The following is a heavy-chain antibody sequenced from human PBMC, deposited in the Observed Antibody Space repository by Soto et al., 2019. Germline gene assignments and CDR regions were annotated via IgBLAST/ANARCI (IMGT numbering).Heavy chain of an antibody. Sequence: SETLSLTCTVSGGSISSSSYYWGWIRQPPGKGLEWIGGIYYSGSTYYNPSLKSRVTISVDTSKNQFSLKLSSVTAADTAVYYCARPQDCSGGSRNRGNWFDPWGQGTLVTVSS. CDR2: IYYSGST. CDR1: GGSISSSSYY. V-gene: IGHV4-39*01. CDR3: ARPQDCSGGSRNRGNWFDP. D-gene: IGHD2-15*01. J-gene: IGHJ5*02.